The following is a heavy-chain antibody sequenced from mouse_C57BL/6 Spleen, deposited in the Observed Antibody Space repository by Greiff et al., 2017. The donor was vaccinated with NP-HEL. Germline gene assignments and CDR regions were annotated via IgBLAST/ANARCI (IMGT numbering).Heavy chain of an antibody. CDR1: GYSFTGYY. CDR3: ARSTTFDY. J-gene: IGHJ2*01. CDR2: INPSTGGT. Sequence: VQLQQSGPELVKPGASVKISCKASGYSFTGYYMNWVKQSPEKSLEWIGEINPSTGGTTYNQKFKAKATLTVDKSSSTAYIQLKSLTSEDSAGYYCARSTTFDYWGQGTTLTVSS. D-gene: IGHD2-1*01. V-gene: IGHV1-42*01.